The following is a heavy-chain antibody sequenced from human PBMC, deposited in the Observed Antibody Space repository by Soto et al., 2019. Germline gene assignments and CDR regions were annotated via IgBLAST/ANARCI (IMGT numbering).Heavy chain of an antibody. J-gene: IGHJ6*02. CDR3: ARVGHVTNYGMAV. V-gene: IGHV1-69*01. Sequence: QVQLVQSGAEVQKPGSSVKVSCEASGGTFSSYPINWVRQAPGQGLEWMGGIIPFFGTSNYAKKFQGRCTITADESTRTAYMELRSLRSEDTAVYYCARVGHVTNYGMAVWGQGTTVTVSS. D-gene: IGHD1-26*01. CDR2: IIPFFGTS. CDR1: GGTFSSYP.